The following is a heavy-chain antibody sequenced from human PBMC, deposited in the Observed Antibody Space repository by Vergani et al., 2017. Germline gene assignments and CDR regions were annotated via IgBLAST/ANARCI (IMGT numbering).Heavy chain of an antibody. CDR3: ARDNKQLRPRAFDL. CDR2: INHSGDT. D-gene: IGHD4-23*01. J-gene: IGHJ3*01. Sequence: QVQLQQWGAGLLKPSETLSLTCGVYGGSFSGYYGTWIRQTPEKGLEWIGEINHSGDTNYNPSLKSRLTISIDMSKNQFFLTLRSVTAADTAVYYCARDNKQLRPRAFDLWGQGTMVTVSS. CDR1: GGSFSGYY. V-gene: IGHV4-34*02.